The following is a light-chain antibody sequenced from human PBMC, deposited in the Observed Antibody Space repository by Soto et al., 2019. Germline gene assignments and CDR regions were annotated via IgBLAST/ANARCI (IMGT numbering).Light chain of an antibody. CDR1: QNINSY. CDR3: QQTYSNPPWT. Sequence: DIQMTQSPSSLSASVGDRVTITWRASQNINSYVNWYQQRPGKAPKLLIYAASSLQSGVPSRFSGSESGTDFTLKISRLQPEDFDNYYCQQTYSNPPWTFGQGTKVEVK. CDR2: AAS. V-gene: IGKV1-39*01. J-gene: IGKJ1*01.